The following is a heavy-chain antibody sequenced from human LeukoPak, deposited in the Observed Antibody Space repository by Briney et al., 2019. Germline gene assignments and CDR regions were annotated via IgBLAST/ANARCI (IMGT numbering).Heavy chain of an antibody. CDR3: ARAARDDRMNWFDP. CDR2: IIPIFGTA. V-gene: IGHV1-69*13. J-gene: IGHJ5*02. Sequence: WASVKVSCKASGYTFTSYGISWVRQAPGQGLEWMGGIIPIFGTANYAQKFQGRVTITADESTSTAYMELSSLRSEDTAVYYCARAARDDRMNWFDPWGQGTLVTVSS. D-gene: IGHD5-24*01. CDR1: GYTFTSYG.